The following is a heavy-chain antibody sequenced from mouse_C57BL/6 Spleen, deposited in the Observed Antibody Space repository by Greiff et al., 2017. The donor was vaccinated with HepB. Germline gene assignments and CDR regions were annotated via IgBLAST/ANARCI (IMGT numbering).Heavy chain of an antibody. Sequence: EVKLMESGGGLVKPGGSLKLSCAASGFTFSDYGMHWVRQAPEKGLEWVAYISSGSSTSYYADTVKGRFTISRDNAKNTLFLQMTSLRSEDTAMYYCAREGQLRPAWFAYWGQGTLVTVSA. CDR1: GFTFSDYG. D-gene: IGHD3-2*02. V-gene: IGHV5-17*01. CDR3: AREGQLRPAWFAY. J-gene: IGHJ3*01. CDR2: ISSGSSTS.